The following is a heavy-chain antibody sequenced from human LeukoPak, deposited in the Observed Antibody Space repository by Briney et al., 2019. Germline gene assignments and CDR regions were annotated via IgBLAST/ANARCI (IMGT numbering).Heavy chain of an antibody. D-gene: IGHD5-24*01. CDR2: INYSGST. CDR1: SESFSGYF. CDR3: ASDMGRWLQFLAFDI. V-gene: IGHV4-34*01. J-gene: IGHJ3*02. Sequence: SETLSLTCAIYSESFSGYFWSWIRQPPGKGLEWIGEINYSGSTNYNPSLKSRVTISVDTSKNQFSLKLSSVTAADTAVYYCASDMGRWLQFLAFDIWGQGTMVTVSS.